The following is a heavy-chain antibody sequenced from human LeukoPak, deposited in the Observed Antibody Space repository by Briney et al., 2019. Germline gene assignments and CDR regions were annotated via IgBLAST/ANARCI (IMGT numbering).Heavy chain of an antibody. J-gene: IGHJ5*02. CDR1: GGSISSSGSY. CDR3: ARLLSPGWFDP. V-gene: IGHV4-39*01. D-gene: IGHD2/OR15-2a*01. Sequence: SETLSLTCTVSGGSISSSGSYWAWIRQPPGKGLEWIANVYYNGDTYYNSSLNSRLTISADTSKDQFSLNLRSLTAPDTAVYYCARLLSPGWFDPWGQGTLVTVSS. CDR2: VYYNGDT.